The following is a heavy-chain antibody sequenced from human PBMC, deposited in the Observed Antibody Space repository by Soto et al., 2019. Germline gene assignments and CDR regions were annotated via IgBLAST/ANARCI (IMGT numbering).Heavy chain of an antibody. CDR3: ARSEEDFDYYYYGMDV. D-gene: IGHD2-15*01. Sequence: SQTLSLTCVGSGDTVSSNSVAWNWVRQSPSRGLEWLGRTYYRSRWYSDYAVSVRSRIDINADTSKNQVSLQLNSVTPEDTAVYYCARSEEDFDYYYYGMDVWGQGTTVTVS. V-gene: IGHV6-1*01. CDR2: TYYRSRWYS. CDR1: GDTVSSNSVA. J-gene: IGHJ6*02.